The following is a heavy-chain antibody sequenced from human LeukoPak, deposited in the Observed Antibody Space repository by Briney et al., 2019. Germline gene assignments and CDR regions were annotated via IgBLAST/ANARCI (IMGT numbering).Heavy chain of an antibody. CDR1: GGTFSSYV. J-gene: IGHJ5*02. CDR2: IIPIFGTA. Sequence: PLASVNVSCTASGGTFSSYVISWVRQAPGQGLEWMGGIIPIFGTANYAQKFQGRVTITADESTSTAYMELSSLRSEDTAVYYCARALLRYCSSTSCYWFDPWGQGTLVTVSS. CDR3: ARALLRYCSSTSCYWFDP. D-gene: IGHD2-2*01. V-gene: IGHV1-69*13.